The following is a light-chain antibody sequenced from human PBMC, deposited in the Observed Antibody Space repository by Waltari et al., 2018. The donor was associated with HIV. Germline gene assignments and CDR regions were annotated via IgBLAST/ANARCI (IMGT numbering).Light chain of an antibody. CDR2: DVT. J-gene: IGLJ3*02. V-gene: IGLV2-14*03. Sequence: QSALTQPASVSGSPGQSIAISCTGTNNDAGGYKYVSWYQQPPGTAPNLVIYDVTNRPSTVSDRFSGSKSVNTASLTISGLQAEDEADYYCSSYTGTGTWVFGGGTKVTVL. CDR3: SSYTGTGTWV. CDR1: NNDAGGYKY.